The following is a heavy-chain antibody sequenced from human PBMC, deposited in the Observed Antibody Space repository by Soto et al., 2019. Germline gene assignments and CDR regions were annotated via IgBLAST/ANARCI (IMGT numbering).Heavy chain of an antibody. Sequence: GGSLRLSCTAPGFNFNNQAMSWIRQAPGKGLEWVSTISGSGATSLYADSVKGRFTIFKDSSQAYLDLKSLRVEDSATYYCAKTETMVVVTVQPRWFDSWGRGTLVTVSS. D-gene: IGHD2-21*02. V-gene: IGHV3-23*01. CDR1: GFNFNNQA. CDR2: ISGSGATS. J-gene: IGHJ5*01. CDR3: AKTETMVVVTVQPRWFDS.